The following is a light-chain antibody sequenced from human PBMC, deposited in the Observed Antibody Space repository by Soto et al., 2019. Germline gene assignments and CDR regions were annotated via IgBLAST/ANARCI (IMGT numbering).Light chain of an antibody. CDR1: QSVSSSY. V-gene: IGKV3-20*01. Sequence: PGTLSLSPGERATLSCRASQSVSSSYLAWYQQKPGQAPRLLIYGASSRATGIPDRFSGSGSETDFTLTISRLEPEDFAVYYCQQYGSSPLTFGGGTKVDIK. CDR2: GAS. CDR3: QQYGSSPLT. J-gene: IGKJ4*01.